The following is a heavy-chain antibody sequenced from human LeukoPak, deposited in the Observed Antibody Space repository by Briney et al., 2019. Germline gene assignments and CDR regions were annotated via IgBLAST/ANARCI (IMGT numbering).Heavy chain of an antibody. V-gene: IGHV1-24*01. CDR3: ATGPDYYEAGGYFDY. Sequence: ASVKVSCKVSGYTLTELSMHWVRQAPGKGLGWMGGFDPEDGETIYAQKFQGRVTMTEDTSTDTAYMELSSLRSEDTAVYYCATGPDYYEAGGYFDYWGQGTLVTVSS. D-gene: IGHD3-22*01. J-gene: IGHJ4*02. CDR1: GYTLTELS. CDR2: FDPEDGET.